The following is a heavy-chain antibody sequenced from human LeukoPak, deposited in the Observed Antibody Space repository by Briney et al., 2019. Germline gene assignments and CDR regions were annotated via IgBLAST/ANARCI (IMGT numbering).Heavy chain of an antibody. D-gene: IGHD4-17*01. CDR3: ARGVRLTTVTRALYYFDY. V-gene: IGHV3-48*03. CDR2: ISSSGSTI. Sequence: GGSLRLSCAASGFTFSSYEMNWVRQAPGKGLEWVSYISSSGSTIYYADSVKGRFTISRDNAKNSLYLQMNSLRAEDTAVYYCARGVRLTTVTRALYYFDYWGQGTLVTVSS. J-gene: IGHJ4*02. CDR1: GFTFSSYE.